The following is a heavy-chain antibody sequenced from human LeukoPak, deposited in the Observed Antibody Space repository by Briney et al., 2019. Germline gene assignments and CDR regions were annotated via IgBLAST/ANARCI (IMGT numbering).Heavy chain of an antibody. D-gene: IGHD2-15*01. J-gene: IGHJ6*03. V-gene: IGHV3-30*02. CDR2: IRYDGSNK. Sequence: GGSLRLSCAASGFTFSSYGMHWVRQAPGKGLEWVAFIRYDGSNKYYADSVRGRFTISRDNSENTPYLQMNSLRAEDTAVYYCAKSGRYCSGGSCPNYYYYYMDVWGKGTTVTVSS. CDR1: GFTFSSYG. CDR3: AKSGRYCSGGSCPNYYYYYMDV.